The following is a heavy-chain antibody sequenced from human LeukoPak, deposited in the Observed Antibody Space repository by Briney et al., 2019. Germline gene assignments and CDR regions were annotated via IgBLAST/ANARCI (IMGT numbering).Heavy chain of an antibody. CDR3: ARDPGWSQFDY. D-gene: IGHD1-26*01. Sequence: GGALRLSCSASGLTLRYSWMSWGRQTPAKGLEGVANINQDGSVVNYGEPVKGRITISRDNTKRSLYLQMGSLRVEDTAVYYCARDPGWSQFDYWGQGTLVTVSS. V-gene: IGHV3-7*01. CDR1: GLTLRYSW. J-gene: IGHJ4*02. CDR2: INQDGSVV.